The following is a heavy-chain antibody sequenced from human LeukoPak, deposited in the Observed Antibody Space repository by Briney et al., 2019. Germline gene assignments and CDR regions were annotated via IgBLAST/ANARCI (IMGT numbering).Heavy chain of an antibody. Sequence: GGSLRLSCAASGFTFSSYGMHWVRQAPGKGLEWVAVISYDGSNKYYADSVKGRFTISRDNSKNTLYLQMNSLRAEDTAVYYCANGYCTNGVCYPYYYYYMDVWGKGTTVTVSS. J-gene: IGHJ6*03. CDR3: ANGYCTNGVCYPYYYYYMDV. CDR1: GFTFSSYG. CDR2: ISYDGSNK. D-gene: IGHD2-8*01. V-gene: IGHV3-30*18.